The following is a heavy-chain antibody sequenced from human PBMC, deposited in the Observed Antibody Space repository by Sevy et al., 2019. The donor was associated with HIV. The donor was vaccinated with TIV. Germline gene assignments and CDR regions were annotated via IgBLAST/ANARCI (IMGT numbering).Heavy chain of an antibody. CDR3: ARVVGRGEYLISTYLDH. CDR1: GFSFSYYP. CDR2: ISYDGVNQ. V-gene: IGHV3-30*01. D-gene: IGHD2-15*01. J-gene: IGHJ4*02. Sequence: GGSLRLSCAASGFSFSYYPMHWVRQAPGKGLEWVALISYDGVNQYYAASVKGRFTVSRDNSKNTLYLQMNSLRAEDTGVYYCARVVGRGEYLISTYLDHWGQGALVTVSS.